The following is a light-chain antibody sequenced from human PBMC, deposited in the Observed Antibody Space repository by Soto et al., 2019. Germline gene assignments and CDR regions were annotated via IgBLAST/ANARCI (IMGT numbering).Light chain of an antibody. Sequence: QTVVTQEPSLTVSPGGTVTLTCASSTGAVTSGHYANWLQQKPGQAPRALIYSTDTKHSWTPARFSGSLLGGKAALTLSGVRTEDEADYYCLLYYGGAVIFGGGTKLTV. J-gene: IGLJ2*01. CDR3: LLYYGGAVI. CDR2: STD. V-gene: IGLV7-43*01. CDR1: TGAVTSGHY.